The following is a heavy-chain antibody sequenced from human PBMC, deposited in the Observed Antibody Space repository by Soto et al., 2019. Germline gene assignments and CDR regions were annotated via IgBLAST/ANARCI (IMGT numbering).Heavy chain of an antibody. J-gene: IGHJ4*02. D-gene: IGHD7-27*01. Sequence: QVQLVESGGGVVQPGRSLRLSCAASGFSFSISPMNWVRQAPGKGPEWVARISYDGTNKFYADSVKGRLTISRDNSKSTRSLQVDSLRPEDAAVYYCARDPKTSGGQHWAFNYFDSWGQGTRVTVSS. CDR1: GFSFSISP. CDR3: ARDPKTSGGQHWAFNYFDS. V-gene: IGHV3-30-3*01. CDR2: ISYDGTNK.